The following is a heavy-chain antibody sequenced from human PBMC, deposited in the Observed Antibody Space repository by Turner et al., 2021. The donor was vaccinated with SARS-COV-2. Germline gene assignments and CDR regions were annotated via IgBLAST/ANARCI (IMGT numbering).Heavy chain of an antibody. CDR1: GYTLIELS. V-gene: IGHV1-24*01. CDR3: ATGSPIRHALNWFDP. CDR2: FDPEDGET. D-gene: IGHD1-1*01. Sequence: QVQLVQSGAEVKKPGASVKVSCKVSGYTLIELSMHWVRQAPRKGLEWMGGFDPEDGETIYAQKFQGRVTMTEDTSTDTAYMELSSLRSEDTAEYYCATGSPIRHALNWFDPWGQGTLVTVSS. J-gene: IGHJ5*02.